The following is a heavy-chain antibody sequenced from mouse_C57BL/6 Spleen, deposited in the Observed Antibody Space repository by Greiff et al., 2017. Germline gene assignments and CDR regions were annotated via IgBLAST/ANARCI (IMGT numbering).Heavy chain of an antibody. CDR2: IYPRDGST. CDR1: GYTFTSYD. Sequence: VQLQESGPELVKPGASVKLSCKASGYTFTSYDINWLKQRPGQGPEWIGWIYPRDGSTKYNEKFKGKATLTVDTSSNTASMALHSLTSEDSAVYFCARSDEVDYWGQGTTLTVSS. CDR3: ARSDEVDY. V-gene: IGHV1-85*01. J-gene: IGHJ2*01.